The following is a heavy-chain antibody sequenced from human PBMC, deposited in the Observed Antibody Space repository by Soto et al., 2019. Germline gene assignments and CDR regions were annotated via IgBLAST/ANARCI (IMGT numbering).Heavy chain of an antibody. D-gene: IGHD4-17*01. CDR2: IYYSGST. Sequence: SETLSLTCTVSGGSISSYYWRWIRQPPGKGLEWIGYIYYSGSTNYNPSLKSRVTISVDTSKNQFSLKLSSVTAADTAVYYCARVALGSHGDYNWFDPWGQGTLVTVSS. J-gene: IGHJ5*02. V-gene: IGHV4-59*01. CDR3: ARVALGSHGDYNWFDP. CDR1: GGSISSYY.